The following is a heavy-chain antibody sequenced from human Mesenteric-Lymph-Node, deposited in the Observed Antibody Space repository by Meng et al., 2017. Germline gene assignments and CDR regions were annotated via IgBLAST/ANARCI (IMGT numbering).Heavy chain of an antibody. CDR2: ISWNSGSI. CDR1: GFTFDDYA. Sequence: SLKISCAASGFTFDDYAMHWVRQAPGKGLEWVSGISWNSGSIGYADSVKGRFTISRDNSKNTLYLQMNSLRAEDTAVYYCAKDRLQSHFDYWGQGTLVTVSS. D-gene: IGHD4-11*01. V-gene: IGHV3-9*01. CDR3: AKDRLQSHFDY. J-gene: IGHJ4*02.